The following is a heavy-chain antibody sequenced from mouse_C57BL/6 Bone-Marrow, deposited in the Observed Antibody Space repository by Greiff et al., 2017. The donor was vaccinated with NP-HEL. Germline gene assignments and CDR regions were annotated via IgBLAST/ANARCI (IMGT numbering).Heavy chain of an antibody. CDR1: GYTFTSYW. Sequence: QVQLQQPGAELVRPGSSVKLSCKASGYTFTSYWMDWVKQRPGQGLEWIGNIYPSDSETHYNQKFKDKATLTVYKSSSTAYMQLSSLTSEDSAVYCCARDLRGYAMDYWGQGTSVTVSS. V-gene: IGHV1-61*01. D-gene: IGHD1-1*01. J-gene: IGHJ4*01. CDR3: ARDLRGYAMDY. CDR2: IYPSDSET.